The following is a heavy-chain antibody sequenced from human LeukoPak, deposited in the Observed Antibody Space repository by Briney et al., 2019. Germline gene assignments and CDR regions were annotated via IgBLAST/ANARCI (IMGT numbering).Heavy chain of an antibody. CDR3: ARGSSGYYWDY. Sequence: KPGASVKVSCKASGYTFTGYYMHWVRQAPGQGLEWMGRFNPHSGGTNYAQKFQGRVTMTRDTSTSTAYVELSSLTSDDTAVYYCARGSSGYYWDYWGQGTLVTVSS. CDR1: GYTFTGYY. D-gene: IGHD3-22*01. V-gene: IGHV1-2*06. CDR2: FNPHSGGT. J-gene: IGHJ4*02.